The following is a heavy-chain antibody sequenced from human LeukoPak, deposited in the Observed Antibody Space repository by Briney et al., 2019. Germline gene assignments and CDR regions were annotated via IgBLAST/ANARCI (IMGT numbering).Heavy chain of an antibody. V-gene: IGHV1-2*02. CDR1: GYTFTSYA. Sequence: ASVKVSCKASGYTFTSYAMNWVRQAPGQGLEWMGWINPNSGGTNYAQKFQGRVTMTRDTSISTAYMELSRLRSDDTAVYYCARDRDCSGGSCYSAFDYWGQGTLVTVSS. CDR3: ARDRDCSGGSCYSAFDY. D-gene: IGHD2-15*01. CDR2: INPNSGGT. J-gene: IGHJ4*02.